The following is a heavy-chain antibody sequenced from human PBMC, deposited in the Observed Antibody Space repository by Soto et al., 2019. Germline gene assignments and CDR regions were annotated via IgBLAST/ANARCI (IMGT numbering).Heavy chain of an antibody. J-gene: IGHJ3*02. Sequence: SETLSLTCTVSGGSISSGGYYWSWIHQHPGKGLEWIGYIYYSGSTYYNPSLKSRVTISVDTSKNQFSLKLSSVTAADTAAYYCARVGYSSSTDDAFDIWGQGTMVTVSS. V-gene: IGHV4-31*03. D-gene: IGHD6-6*01. CDR1: GGSISSGGYY. CDR3: ARVGYSSSTDDAFDI. CDR2: IYYSGST.